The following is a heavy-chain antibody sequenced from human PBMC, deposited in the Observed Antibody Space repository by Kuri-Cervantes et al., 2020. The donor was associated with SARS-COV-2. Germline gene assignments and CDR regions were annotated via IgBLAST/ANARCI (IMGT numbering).Heavy chain of an antibody. V-gene: IGHV1-18*04. Sequence: SVKVSCKASGYTFTTYGITWMRQAPGQGLEWMGWISTYNANADYAQKLQGRVTMTTDTSTSIAYMELRSLRSDDTAIYYCAGGFDYGDYPYYYGMDVWGQGTTVTVSS. CDR3: AGGFDYGDYPYYYGMDV. J-gene: IGHJ6*02. CDR2: ISTYNANA. CDR1: GYTFTTYG. D-gene: IGHD4-17*01.